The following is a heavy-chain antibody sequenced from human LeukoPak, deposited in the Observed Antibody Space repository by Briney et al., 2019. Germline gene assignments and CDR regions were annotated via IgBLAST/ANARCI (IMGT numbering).Heavy chain of an antibody. V-gene: IGHV1-46*01. J-gene: IGHJ6*02. CDR2: INPSGGST. CDR3: ARGAAVAGTKYGVDV. D-gene: IGHD6-19*01. CDR1: GYTFTSYY. Sequence: ASVTVPCKASGYTFTSYYMHWVRQAPGQGLEWMGIINPSGGSTSYAQKFQGRVTMTRDTSTSTVYMELSSLRSEDTAVYYCARGAAVAGTKYGVDVWGQGTTVTVSS.